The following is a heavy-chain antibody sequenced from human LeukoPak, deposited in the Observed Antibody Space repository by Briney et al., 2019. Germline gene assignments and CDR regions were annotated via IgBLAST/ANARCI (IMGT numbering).Heavy chain of an antibody. V-gene: IGHV3-21*01. D-gene: IGHD5-24*01. CDR3: ATEMATINY. J-gene: IGHJ4*02. CDR2: ISSSSSYI. Sequence: GGSLRLSCAASGFTFSSYSMNWVRQAPGKGLEWVSSISSSSSYIYYADSVKRRFTISRDNAKNSLYLQMNSLRAEDTAVYYCATEMATINYWGQGTLVTVSS. CDR1: GFTFSSYS.